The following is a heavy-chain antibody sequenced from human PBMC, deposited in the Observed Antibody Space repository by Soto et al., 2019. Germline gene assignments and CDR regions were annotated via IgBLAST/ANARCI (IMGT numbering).Heavy chain of an antibody. CDR1: GGSISRNSYY. Sequence: SETLSLTCSVSGGSISRNSYYWGWIRQPPGKGPEWIGSIYYSGTTYYNPSLKSRVTISVDTSKNQFSLKLSSVTAADAAMYYCATHQGYYGSRTYCFDYWVQGALVT. D-gene: IGHD3-10*01. V-gene: IGHV4-39*01. CDR2: IYYSGTT. J-gene: IGHJ4*02. CDR3: ATHQGYYGSRTYCFDY.